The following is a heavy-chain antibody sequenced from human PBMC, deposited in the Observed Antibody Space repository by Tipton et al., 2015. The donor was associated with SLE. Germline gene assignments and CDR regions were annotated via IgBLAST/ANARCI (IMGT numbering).Heavy chain of an antibody. J-gene: IGHJ4*02. D-gene: IGHD3-10*01. CDR2: LSTDNGST. CDR1: GYTFTTYT. CDR3: ARENDLGALDY. V-gene: IGHV1-18*01. Sequence: QVQLVQSGAEVKKPGASVKVSCKASGYTFTTYTITWVRQAPGQGLKWMGCLSTDNGSTKFAHNLQGRITMTTDTSTTTAYMELRTLRSDDTAVYYCARENDLGALDYWGQGSLVTVSS.